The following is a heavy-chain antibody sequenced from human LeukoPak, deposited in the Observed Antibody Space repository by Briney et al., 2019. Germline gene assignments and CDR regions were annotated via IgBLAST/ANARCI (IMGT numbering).Heavy chain of an antibody. V-gene: IGHV1-69*13. J-gene: IGHJ4*02. Sequence: ASVKVSCKASGGTFSSYAISWVRQAPGQGLEWMGGIIPVFGTANYAQKFQGRVTITADESTSTAYMELSSLRSEDTAVYYCARVGGNRDYFDYWGQGTLVTVSS. CDR2: IIPVFGTA. CDR1: GGTFSSYA. D-gene: IGHD4-23*01. CDR3: ARVGGNRDYFDY.